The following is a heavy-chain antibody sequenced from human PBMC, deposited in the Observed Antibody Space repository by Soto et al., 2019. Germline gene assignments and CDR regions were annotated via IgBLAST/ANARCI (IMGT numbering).Heavy chain of an antibody. V-gene: IGHV1-18*01. CDR3: ARCYCTVGSCYTCWDFDL. Sequence: QAQLVQSGAEVKKPGASVKVSCQAGGYTFADYGISWVRQAPGQGLEWVGWIGPYNGNTNYAQNLQVRVTMTTDTFTNTDYMELRCLRSDDTALYYCARCYCTVGSCYTCWDFDLWGRGTLLNVSS. CDR1: GYTFADYG. CDR2: IGPYNGNT. J-gene: IGHJ2*01. D-gene: IGHD2-15*01.